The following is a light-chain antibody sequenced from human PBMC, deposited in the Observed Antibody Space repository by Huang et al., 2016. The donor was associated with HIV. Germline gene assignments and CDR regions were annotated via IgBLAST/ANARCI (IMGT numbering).Light chain of an antibody. CDR3: QQYGNSPPLYT. CDR1: QSVSSTY. V-gene: IGKV3-20*01. CDR2: GAS. J-gene: IGKJ2*01. Sequence: EIVLTQSPGTLSLFPGERATLSCRASQSVSSTYLTWYQQKPGQAPRRLIYGASIRATCIPDRFSGRGCGTDFTLTISRLEPEDFAVYYGQQYGNSPPLYTFGQGTKLEIK.